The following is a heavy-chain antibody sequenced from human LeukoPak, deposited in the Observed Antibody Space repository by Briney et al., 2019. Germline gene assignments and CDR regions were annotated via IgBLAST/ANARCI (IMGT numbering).Heavy chain of an antibody. CDR3: AHRLDCSGGSCLDAFDI. D-gene: IGHD2-15*01. J-gene: IGHJ3*02. Sequence: PGPTLVNPAQTLTLTCTFSGLLLSTSGVGVGWIRQPPGKALEWLSVIYWDDDKRYSPSLKSRLTITKDTSKNQVVLTMTNMDPVDTATYYCAHRLDCSGGSCLDAFDIWGQGTMVTVSS. CDR2: IYWDDDK. V-gene: IGHV2-5*02. CDR1: GLLLSTSGVG.